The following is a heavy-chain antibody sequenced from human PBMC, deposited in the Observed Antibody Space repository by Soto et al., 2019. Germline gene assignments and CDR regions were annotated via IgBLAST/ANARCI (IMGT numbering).Heavy chain of an antibody. D-gene: IGHD2-15*01. CDR3: ARVSAAGYYYGMDV. V-gene: IGHV1-69*13. CDR2: IIPIFGTA. CDR1: VCTFSSYV. J-gene: IGHJ6*02. Sequence: SVKVSCQGSVCTFSSYVISWLRQAPGQGLEWMGGIIPIFGTANYAQNFQGRVTITADESTSTAYMELSSLRSEDTAVYYCARVSAAGYYYGMDVWGQGTTVTVSS.